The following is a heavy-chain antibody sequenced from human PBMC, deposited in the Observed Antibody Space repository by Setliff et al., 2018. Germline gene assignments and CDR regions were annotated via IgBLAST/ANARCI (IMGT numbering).Heavy chain of an antibody. V-gene: IGHV3-21*01. D-gene: IGHD6-25*01. CDR3: ARSPANGGHDAFDI. CDR1: GFTFRTFS. Sequence: PGGSLRLSCAASGFTFRTFSMHWVRQAPGKGLEWVSSISPDSIYIYYADSVKGRLTISRDNAWDSLYLQMNSLGAEDTAVYYCARSPANGGHDAFDIWGRGTMVTVS. CDR2: ISPDSIYI. J-gene: IGHJ3*02.